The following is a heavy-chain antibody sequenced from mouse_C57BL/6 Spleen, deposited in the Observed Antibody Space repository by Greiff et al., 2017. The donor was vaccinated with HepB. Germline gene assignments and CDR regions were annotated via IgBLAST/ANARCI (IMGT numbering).Heavy chain of an antibody. D-gene: IGHD1-1*01. CDR3: ARNYYGSSHWDFEV. CDR2: IYPGDGDT. Sequence: VQLQQSGPELVKPGASVKISCKASGYAFSSSWMNWVKQRPGKGLEWIGRIYPGDGDTNYNGKFKGKATLTADKSSSTAYMQLSSLPSEDSAVYVGARNYYGSSHWDFEVWGTGPTVTAS. V-gene: IGHV1-82*01. J-gene: IGHJ1*03. CDR1: GYAFSSSW.